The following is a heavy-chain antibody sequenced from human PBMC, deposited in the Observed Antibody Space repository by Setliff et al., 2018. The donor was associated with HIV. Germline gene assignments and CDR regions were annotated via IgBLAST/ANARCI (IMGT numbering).Heavy chain of an antibody. J-gene: IGHJ6*03. CDR1: GGSISSHY. V-gene: IGHV4-59*08. CDR3: ARHKDPPGSRWIFYYYYMDL. D-gene: IGHD6-13*01. CDR2: IYHSGST. Sequence: SETLSLTCTVSGGSISSHYWSWIRQPPGKGLEWIGEIYHSGSTNYNPSLKSRVTISVDKSKNQFSLRLSSVTAADTGVYYCARHKDPPGSRWIFYYYYMDLWGGGTTVTVSS.